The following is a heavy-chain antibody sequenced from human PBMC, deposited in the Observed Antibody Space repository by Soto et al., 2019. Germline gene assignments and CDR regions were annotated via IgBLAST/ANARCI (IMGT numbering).Heavy chain of an antibody. J-gene: IGHJ4*02. V-gene: IGHV4-30-4*01. CDR3: ARDHGSSGWTFDY. Sequence: PSETLSLTCTVSGGSISSGDYYWSWIRQPPGKGLEWIGYIYYSGSTYYNPSLKSRVTISVDTSKNQFSLKLSSVTAADTAVYYCARDHGSSGWTFDYWGQGTLVTV. CDR1: GGSISSGDYY. D-gene: IGHD6-19*01. CDR2: IYYSGST.